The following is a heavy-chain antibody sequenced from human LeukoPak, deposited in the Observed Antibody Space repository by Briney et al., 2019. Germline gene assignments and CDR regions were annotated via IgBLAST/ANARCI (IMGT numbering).Heavy chain of an antibody. Sequence: GGSLRLPCAASGFTFSSYWIHWVRQAPGKGLVWVSRINSDGSNTDYADSVKGRFTISRDNAKNTLYLQMNSLRAEDTAVYYCASPELTYSSSWYSHWGQGTLVTVSS. CDR1: GFTFSSYW. CDR3: ASPELTYSSSWYSH. CDR2: INSDGSNT. D-gene: IGHD6-13*01. V-gene: IGHV3-74*01. J-gene: IGHJ4*02.